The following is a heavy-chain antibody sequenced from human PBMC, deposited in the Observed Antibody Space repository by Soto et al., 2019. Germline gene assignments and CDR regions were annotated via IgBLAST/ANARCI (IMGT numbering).Heavy chain of an antibody. CDR3: ASGAAFYYDTSRY. CDR2: ISPNGNNQ. J-gene: IGHJ4*02. D-gene: IGHD3-22*01. V-gene: IGHV3-30-3*01. Sequence: QVELVESGGGVVQSGGSLRLSCAAPGFSFSVYALHWIRQAPGEGLEWVAVISPNGNNQHYADSVKGRFTISRDTSKSTLSLQMTSLRPEDTAVYYCASGAAFYYDTSRYWGQGTLVTVSS. CDR1: GFSFSVYA.